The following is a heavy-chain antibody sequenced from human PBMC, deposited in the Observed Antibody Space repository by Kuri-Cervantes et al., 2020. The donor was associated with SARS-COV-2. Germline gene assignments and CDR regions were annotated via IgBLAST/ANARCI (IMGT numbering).Heavy chain of an antibody. Sequence: GGSLRLSCAASGCTFSSYEMNWVRQAPAKGLEWVSSISSSSSYIYYADSVKGRFTISRDNAKNSLYLQMNSLRAEDTAVYYCARDPRRVYSAPYIDYWGQGTLVPVSS. V-gene: IGHV3-21*01. J-gene: IGHJ4*02. D-gene: IGHD6-13*01. CDR3: ARDPRRVYSAPYIDY. CDR2: ISSSSSYI. CDR1: GCTFSSYE.